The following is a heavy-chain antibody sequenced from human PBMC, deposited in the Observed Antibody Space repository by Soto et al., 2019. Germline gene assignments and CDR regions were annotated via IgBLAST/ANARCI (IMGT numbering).Heavy chain of an antibody. CDR2: INPSGGST. Sequence: ASVKVSCNASGYTFTSYYMHWVRQAPGQGLEWMGIINPSGGSTSYAQKFQGRVTMTRDTSTSTVYMELSSLRSEDTAVYYCARDTNNTGKRHGMDVWGQGNKVTVSS. CDR3: ARDTNNTGKRHGMDV. J-gene: IGHJ6*02. CDR1: GYTFTSYY. V-gene: IGHV1-46*01. D-gene: IGHD2-2*02.